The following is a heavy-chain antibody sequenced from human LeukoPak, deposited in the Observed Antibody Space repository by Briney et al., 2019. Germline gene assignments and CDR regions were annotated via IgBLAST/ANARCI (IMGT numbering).Heavy chain of an antibody. CDR2: INPSCGNT. CDR3: ARALDSGFSRPAY. J-gene: IGHJ4*02. CDR1: GYIFTNYH. V-gene: IGHV1-46*01. Sequence: GASVKVSCKASGYIFTNYHIHWVRQAPGQGLEWMGLINPSCGNTSYAQEFQDRANMTRDMSTSTVYMELSSLRSEDTAMYYCARALDSGFSRPAYLDQGTLATVSS. D-gene: IGHD3-22*01.